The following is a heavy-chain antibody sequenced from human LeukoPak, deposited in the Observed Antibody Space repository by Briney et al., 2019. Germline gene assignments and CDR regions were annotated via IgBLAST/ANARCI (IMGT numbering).Heavy chain of an antibody. CDR3: ARDGGSSGYSEIAEYFQH. D-gene: IGHD3-22*01. CDR2: ISYDGSNK. Sequence: GGSLRLSCAASGFSFSTYGMHWVRQAPGKGLEWVSVISYDGSNKYYADSVKGRFTISRDNSKNTLYLEMNSLRAEDTAVYYCARDGGSSGYSEIAEYFQHWGQGTLVTVSS. J-gene: IGHJ1*01. V-gene: IGHV3-30*03. CDR1: GFSFSTYG.